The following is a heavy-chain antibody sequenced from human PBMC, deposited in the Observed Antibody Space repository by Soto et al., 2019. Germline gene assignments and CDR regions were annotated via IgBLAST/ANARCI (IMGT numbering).Heavy chain of an antibody. CDR1: GGSISNYY. Sequence: QVQLQESGPGLVKPSETLSLTCTVSGGSISNYYWSWIRQPPGKGLEWIGYIYHSGSTKYNPSLRSRVTISVDRSRTRFSLKLSYVTDADTAVYYCARSGDYSNYYYYYMDVWGKGTTVTVS. J-gene: IGHJ6*03. CDR2: IYHSGST. D-gene: IGHD4-4*01. V-gene: IGHV4-59*08. CDR3: ARSGDYSNYYYYYMDV.